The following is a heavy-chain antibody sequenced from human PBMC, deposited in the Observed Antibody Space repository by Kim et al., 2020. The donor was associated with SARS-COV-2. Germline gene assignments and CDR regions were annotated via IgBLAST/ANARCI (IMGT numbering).Heavy chain of an antibody. V-gene: IGHV4-34*01. CDR2: INHSGST. D-gene: IGHD5-12*01. Sequence: SETLSLTCAVYGGSFSGYYWSWIRQPPGKGLEWIGEINHSGSTNYNPSLKSRVTISVDTSKNQFSLKLSSVTAADTAVYYCAGGWLQSYYFDYWGQGTLVTVSS. J-gene: IGHJ4*02. CDR1: GGSFSGYY. CDR3: AGGWLQSYYFDY.